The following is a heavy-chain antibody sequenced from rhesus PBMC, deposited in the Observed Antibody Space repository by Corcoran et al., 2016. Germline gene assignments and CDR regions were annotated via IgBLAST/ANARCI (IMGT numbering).Heavy chain of an antibody. V-gene: IGHV4-169*02. D-gene: IGHD4-29*01. CDR2: IYGSGSST. CDR1: GGSISSSY. Sequence: QLQLQESGPGLVKPSETLSVTCAVSGGSISSSYWSWIRQAPGKGLEWIGYIYGSGSSTNSNPSLKRRVTLSVDTSKNQLSLKLSSVTAADTAVYYCASGGVAAPFDYWGQGVLVTVSS. CDR3: ASGGVAAPFDY. J-gene: IGHJ4*01.